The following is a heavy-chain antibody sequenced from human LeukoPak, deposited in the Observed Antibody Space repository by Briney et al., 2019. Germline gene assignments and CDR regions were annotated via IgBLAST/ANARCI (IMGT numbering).Heavy chain of an antibody. V-gene: IGHV3-33*06. CDR3: AKDAERGFDYSNSLNY. CDR1: GFTFSRYW. D-gene: IGHD4-11*01. Sequence: GGSLRLSCAASGFTFSRYWMHWVRQAPGAGLEWVAVIWSDASNTYYADSVKGRFTISRDNSRNTLYLQMSSLRAEDTAVYYCAKDAERGFDYSNSLNYWGQGTLVTVSS. J-gene: IGHJ4*02. CDR2: IWSDASNT.